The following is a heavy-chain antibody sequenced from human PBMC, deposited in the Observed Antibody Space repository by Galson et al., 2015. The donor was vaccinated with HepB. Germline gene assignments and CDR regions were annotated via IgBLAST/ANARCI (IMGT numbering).Heavy chain of an antibody. Sequence: SVKVSCKASGYTFTSYAMHWVRQAPGQRLEWMGWINAGNGNTKYSQKFQGRVTITRDTSASTAYMELSSLRSEDTAVYYCARDLVGAISHGMDVWGQGTTVTVSS. CDR1: GYTFTSYA. J-gene: IGHJ6*02. CDR2: INAGNGNT. D-gene: IGHD1-26*01. CDR3: ARDLVGAISHGMDV. V-gene: IGHV1-3*01.